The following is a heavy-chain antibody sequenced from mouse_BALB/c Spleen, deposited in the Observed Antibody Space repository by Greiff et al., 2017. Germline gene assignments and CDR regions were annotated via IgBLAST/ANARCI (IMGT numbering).Heavy chain of an antibody. V-gene: IGHV3-2*02. CDR1: GYSITSDYA. CDR2: ISYSGST. D-gene: IGHD1-1*01. Sequence: EVKLMESGPGLVKPSQSLSLTCTVTGYSITSDYAWNWIRQFPGNKLEWMGYISYSGSTSYNPSLKSRISITRDTSKNQFFLQLNSVTTEDTATYYCARSASITTVVATPYWYFDVWGAGTTVTVSS. CDR3: ARSASITTVVATPYWYFDV. J-gene: IGHJ1*01.